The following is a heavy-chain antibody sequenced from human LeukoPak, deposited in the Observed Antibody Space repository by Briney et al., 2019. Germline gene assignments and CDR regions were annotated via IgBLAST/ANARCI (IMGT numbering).Heavy chain of an antibody. CDR1: GGTFISYA. D-gene: IGHD4-17*01. J-gene: IGHJ4*02. CDR2: IIPILGIA. Sequence: ASVKVSCKASGGTFISYAISWVRQAPGQGLEWMGRIIPILGIANYAQKFQGRVTITADKSTSTAYMELSSLRSEDTAVYYCARHYDGDYSFDYWGQGTLVTVSS. V-gene: IGHV1-69*04. CDR3: ARHYDGDYSFDY.